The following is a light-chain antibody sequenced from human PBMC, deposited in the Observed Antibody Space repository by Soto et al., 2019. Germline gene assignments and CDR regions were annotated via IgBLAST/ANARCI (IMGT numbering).Light chain of an antibody. J-gene: IGKJ4*01. CDR1: QDIGHY. V-gene: IGKV1-33*01. CDR2: DAS. Sequence: DIQMTQSPSSLSASVGDRVTITCQASQDIGHYLNWYQQKPGRAPTLLIYDASNLETGVPSRCSGSGSGTHLTFAISSLQSEDIATYYCQQYDNRPLTFGGGTKVEIK. CDR3: QQYDNRPLT.